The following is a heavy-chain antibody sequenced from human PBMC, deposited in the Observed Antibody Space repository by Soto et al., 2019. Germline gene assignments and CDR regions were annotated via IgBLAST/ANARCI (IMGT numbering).Heavy chain of an antibody. V-gene: IGHV3-21*01. CDR2: ISSSSSYI. D-gene: IGHD2-15*01. CDR1: GFTFSSYS. Sequence: GGSLRLSCAASGFTFSSYSMNWVRQAPGKGLEWVSSISSSSSYIYYADSVKGRFTISRDNAKNSLYLQMNSLRAEDTAVYYCARGLGYCSGGSCYSHFDYWGQGTLVTVSS. J-gene: IGHJ4*02. CDR3: ARGLGYCSGGSCYSHFDY.